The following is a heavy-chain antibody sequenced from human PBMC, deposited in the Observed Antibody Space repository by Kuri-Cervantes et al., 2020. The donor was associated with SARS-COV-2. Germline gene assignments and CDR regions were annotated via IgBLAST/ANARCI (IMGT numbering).Heavy chain of an antibody. V-gene: IGHV3-20*04. Sequence: GESLKISCAASGFTFDDYGMSWVRQAPGKGLEWVSGINWNGGSTGYADSVKGRFTISRDNSKNTLYLQMNSLRAEDTAVYYCAKTVAGTGIDYWGQGTLVTVSS. CDR2: INWNGGST. D-gene: IGHD6-19*01. J-gene: IGHJ4*02. CDR3: AKTVAGTGIDY. CDR1: GFTFDDYG.